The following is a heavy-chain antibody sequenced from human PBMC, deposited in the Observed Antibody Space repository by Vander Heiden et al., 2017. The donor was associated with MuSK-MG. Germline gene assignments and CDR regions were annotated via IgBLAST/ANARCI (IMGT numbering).Heavy chain of an antibody. V-gene: IGHV6-1*01. CDR3: AREGYCSGGRCYEGFDP. CDR2: TYYRSKWYN. D-gene: IGHD2-15*01. Sequence: QVQLQQSGPGLVKPSQTLSLTCAISGDSVSSNSAAWNWIRQSPSRGLEWLGRTYYRSKWYNDYAVSVKSRITINPDTSKNQFSLQLNSVTPEDTAVYYCAREGYCSGGRCYEGFDPWGQGTLVTVSS. CDR1: GDSVSSNSAA. J-gene: IGHJ5*02.